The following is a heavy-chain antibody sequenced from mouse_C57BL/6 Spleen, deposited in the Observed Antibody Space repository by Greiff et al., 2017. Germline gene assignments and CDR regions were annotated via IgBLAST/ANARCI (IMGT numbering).Heavy chain of an antibody. CDR2: INPNNGGT. J-gene: IGHJ3*01. CDR1: GYTFTDYN. D-gene: IGHD1-1*02. Sequence: EVQLQQSGPELVKPGASVKIPCKASGYTFTDYNMDWVKQSHGKSLEWIGDINPNNGGTIYNQKFKGKATLTVDKPSSTAYMQLSSLTSEDSAVYYCARGEGGAWFAYWGQGTLVTVSA. V-gene: IGHV1-18*01. CDR3: ARGEGGAWFAY.